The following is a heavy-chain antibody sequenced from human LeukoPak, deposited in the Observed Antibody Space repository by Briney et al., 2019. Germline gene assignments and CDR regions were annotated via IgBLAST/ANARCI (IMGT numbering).Heavy chain of an antibody. CDR2: ISSSSASI. V-gene: IGHV3-11*04. D-gene: IGHD3-3*01. J-gene: IGHJ4*02. CDR1: GITLSDYY. CDR3: ATSPGAYYDFWSGYCETY. Sequence: PGGSLRLSCAASGITLSDYYMSWIRQAPGKGLEWISYISSSSASIWYADSVQGRFTVSRDNAKNSLFLQMDSLGVEDTAVYYCATSPGAYYDFWSGYCETYWGQGTLVAVSS.